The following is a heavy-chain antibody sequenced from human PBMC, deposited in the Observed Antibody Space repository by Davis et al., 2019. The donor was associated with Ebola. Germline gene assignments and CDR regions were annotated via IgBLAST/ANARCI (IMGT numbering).Heavy chain of an antibody. CDR2: INAGNGNT. D-gene: IGHD5-18*01. J-gene: IGHJ6*02. Sequence: AASVKVSCKASGYTFTTYAIQWVRQAPGQRLEWMGRINAGNGNTRYSQKFQGRVTINRDTSASTAYMELSSLRSKDTAVYYCARSEETSMVKYYYYGMDVWGQGTTVTVSS. CDR3: ARSEETSMVKYYYYGMDV. CDR1: GYTFTTYA. V-gene: IGHV1-3*01.